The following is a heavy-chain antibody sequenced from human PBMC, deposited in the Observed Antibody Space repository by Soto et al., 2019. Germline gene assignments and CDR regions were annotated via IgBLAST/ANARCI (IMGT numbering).Heavy chain of an antibody. CDR1: GFTFSAYA. V-gene: IGHV3-23*01. CDR3: ATRIFGVEY. D-gene: IGHD3-3*01. CDR2: ISGTSPST. J-gene: IGHJ1*01. Sequence: EVQLLESGGGLVQPGGSLRLSCAASGFTFSAYAMSLVRQAPGKVLEWVSAISGTSPSTYYADSVQGRFSISTDSSRKTLFLQMNTLRAEDTAVYFCATRIFGVEYWGQGTLVTVSS.